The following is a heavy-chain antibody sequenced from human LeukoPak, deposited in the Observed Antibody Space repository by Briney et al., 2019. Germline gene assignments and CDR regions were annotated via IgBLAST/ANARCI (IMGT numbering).Heavy chain of an antibody. CDR3: ARVLYSSGWTPLDP. Sequence: GGSLRLSCAASGFTFSSYWMHWVRQGPGKGLVWVSRINSDGSSTNYADSVKGRFTISRDNAKNTPYLQMNSLRAEDTGVYYCARVLYSSGWTPLDPWGQGTLVTVSS. CDR1: GFTFSSYW. V-gene: IGHV3-74*01. CDR2: INSDGSST. D-gene: IGHD6-19*01. J-gene: IGHJ5*02.